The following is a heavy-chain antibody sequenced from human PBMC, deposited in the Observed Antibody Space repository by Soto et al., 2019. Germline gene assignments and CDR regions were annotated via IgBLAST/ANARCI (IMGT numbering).Heavy chain of an antibody. V-gene: IGHV4-30-4*01. CDR1: GGSVSSGNYY. CDR2: IYYSGST. Sequence: SETLSLTCTVSGGSVSSGNYYWSWIRQPPGKGLEWIGYIYYSGSTYYNPSLKSRVTISVDTSKNQFSLNLSSVTSADTAVYYCARVGCTGCLATTYNWFDPWGQGTLVTVCS. CDR3: ARVGCTGCLATTYNWFDP. D-gene: IGHD2-2*01. J-gene: IGHJ5*02.